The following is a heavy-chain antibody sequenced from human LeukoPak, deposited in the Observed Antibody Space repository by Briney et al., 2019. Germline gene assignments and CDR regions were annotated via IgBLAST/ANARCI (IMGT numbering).Heavy chain of an antibody. V-gene: IGHV3-30*04. D-gene: IGHD2-2*01. CDR3: ARDSCSSTRCYFESFHH. CDR1: GFTFSSYA. CDR2: ISYDGSNK. J-gene: IGHJ1*01. Sequence: PGRSLRLSCAASGFTFSSYAMHWVRQAPGKGLEWVAVISYDGSNKYYADSVKGRFTISRDNSKNTLYLQMNSLRAEDTAVYYCARDSCSSTRCYFESFHHWGQGTLVTVSS.